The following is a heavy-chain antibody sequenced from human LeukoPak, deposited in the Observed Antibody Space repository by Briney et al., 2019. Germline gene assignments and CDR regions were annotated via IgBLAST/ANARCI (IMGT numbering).Heavy chain of an antibody. CDR3: AKGPGNYYDSSGYLYYFDY. J-gene: IGHJ4*02. CDR1: GFTCSSYA. CDR2: ISGSGGST. Sequence: GGSLRLXCAASGFTCSSYAMSWVRQAPGKGLESVSAISGSGGSTYYADSVKGRFTISRDNSKNTLYLQMNSLRAEDTAVYYCAKGPGNYYDSSGYLYYFDYWGQGTLVTVSS. V-gene: IGHV3-23*01. D-gene: IGHD3-22*01.